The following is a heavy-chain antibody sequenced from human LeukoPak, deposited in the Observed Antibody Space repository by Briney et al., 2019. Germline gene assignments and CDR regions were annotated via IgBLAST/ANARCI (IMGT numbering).Heavy chain of an antibody. D-gene: IGHD3-22*01. CDR3: ARVERDPYYYDSSGYSDFDY. CDR2: INPSGGST. V-gene: IGHV1-46*01. J-gene: IGHJ4*02. CDR1: GDTFTSYY. Sequence: ASVKVSCKASGDTFTSYYMHWVRQAPGQGLQWMGIINPSGGSTSYAQKFQGRVTMTTDTSTSTAYMELRSLRSDDTAVYYCARVERDPYYYDSSGYSDFDYWGQGTLVTVSS.